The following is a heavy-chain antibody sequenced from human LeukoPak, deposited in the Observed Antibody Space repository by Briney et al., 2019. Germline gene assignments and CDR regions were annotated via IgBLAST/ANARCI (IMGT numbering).Heavy chain of an antibody. CDR2: IFSSGVNT. J-gene: IGHJ6*03. CDR3: XXXXXXXXXXXMDV. Sequence: HSGVSLRLSCAASGFTLGYQGMHWVRQAPGKGLEWGAIIFSSGVNTYYADSLRGLSTISRDSSKNTLFLEMDSLRTDDTSVYYXXXXXXXXXXXXMDVWXXXXTVTVS. CDR1: GFTLGYQG. V-gene: IGHV3-33*01.